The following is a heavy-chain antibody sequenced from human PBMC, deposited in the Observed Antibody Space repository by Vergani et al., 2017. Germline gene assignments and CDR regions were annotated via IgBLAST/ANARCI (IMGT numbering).Heavy chain of an antibody. CDR1: GGSISSYY. V-gene: IGHV4-4*07. Sequence: QVQLQESGPGLVKPSETLSLTCTVPGGSISSYYWSWIRQPAGKGLEWIGRIYTSGSTDYNPSRKSRVTISVDTSKNQFSLKLSSVTAADTAVYYCSRDYGDYAYYFDYWGQGTLVTVSS. CDR3: SRDYGDYAYYFDY. CDR2: IYTSGST. J-gene: IGHJ4*02. D-gene: IGHD4-17*01.